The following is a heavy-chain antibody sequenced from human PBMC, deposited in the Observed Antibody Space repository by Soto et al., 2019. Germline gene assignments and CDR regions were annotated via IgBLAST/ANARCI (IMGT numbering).Heavy chain of an antibody. V-gene: IGHV1-8*01. CDR3: ARARYYYGSGRLNWFDP. D-gene: IGHD3-10*01. Sequence: ASVKVSCKASGYTFASYDSKWVRQATGQGLEWMGWMNPNSGNTGYAQKFQGRVTMTRNTSISTAYMELSSLRSEDTAVYYCARARYYYGSGRLNWFDPWGQGTLLTVSS. CDR1: GYTFASYD. J-gene: IGHJ5*02. CDR2: MNPNSGNT.